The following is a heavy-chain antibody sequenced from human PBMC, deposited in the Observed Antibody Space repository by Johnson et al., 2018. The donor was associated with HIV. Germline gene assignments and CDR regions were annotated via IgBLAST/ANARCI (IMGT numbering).Heavy chain of an antibody. Sequence: QLVESGGGVVRPGGSLRLSCAASGFTFDDYGMSWVRQAPGKGLEWVSGINWNGGSTGYADSVKGRFTISRDNAKNSLYLQMNILRAEDTALYYCAREVYYYDTSGQGAFDIWGQGTMVTVSS. D-gene: IGHD3-22*01. CDR1: GFTFDDYG. J-gene: IGHJ3*02. CDR2: INWNGGST. CDR3: AREVYYYDTSGQGAFDI. V-gene: IGHV3-20*04.